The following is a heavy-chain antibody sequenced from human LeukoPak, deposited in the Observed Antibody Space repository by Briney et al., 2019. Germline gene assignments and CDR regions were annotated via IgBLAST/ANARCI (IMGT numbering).Heavy chain of an antibody. Sequence: GASVKVSCKASGYTFTSYAMHWVRQAPGQRLEWMGWINAGNGNTKYSQEFQGRVTITRDTSASTAYMELSSLRSEDMAVYYCARGDYYDSSAPRAYFDYWGQGTLVTVSS. D-gene: IGHD3-22*01. CDR1: GYTFTSYA. J-gene: IGHJ4*02. CDR2: INAGNGNT. V-gene: IGHV1-3*03. CDR3: ARGDYYDSSAPRAYFDY.